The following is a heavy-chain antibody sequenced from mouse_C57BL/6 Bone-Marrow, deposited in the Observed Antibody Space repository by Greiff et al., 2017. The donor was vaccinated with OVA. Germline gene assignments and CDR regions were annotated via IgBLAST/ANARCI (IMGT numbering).Heavy chain of an antibody. D-gene: IGHD2-5*01. J-gene: IGHJ4*01. CDR2: IHPNSGST. Sequence: QVQLKQPGAELVKPGASVKMSCKASGYTFTSYWMHWVKQRPGQGLEWIGMIHPNSGSTNYNEKFKSKATLTVDKSSSTAYMQLSSLTSEDSAVYYCARKGYYSNYEAMDYWGQGTSVTVSS. CDR3: ARKGYYSNYEAMDY. CDR1: GYTFTSYW. V-gene: IGHV1-64*01.